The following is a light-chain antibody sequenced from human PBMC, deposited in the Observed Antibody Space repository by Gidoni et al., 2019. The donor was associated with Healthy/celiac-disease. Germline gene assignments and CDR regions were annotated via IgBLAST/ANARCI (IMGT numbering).Light chain of an antibody. CDR2: GNS. V-gene: IGLV1-40*01. CDR1: SSNIGAGYD. CDR3: QSYDSSLSGV. Sequence: QSVLTQPPPASGAPGQRVTNSCTGSSSNIGAGYDVRWYQQLQGTAPKLLIYGNSNRPSGVPDRFSGSKSCTSSSLAITGLQAEDEADYYCQSYDSSLSGVFGGGTKLTVL. J-gene: IGLJ3*02.